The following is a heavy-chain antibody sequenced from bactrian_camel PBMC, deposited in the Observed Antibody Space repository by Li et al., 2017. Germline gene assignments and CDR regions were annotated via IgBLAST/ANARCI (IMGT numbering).Heavy chain of an antibody. CDR2: IRSNGET. J-gene: IGHJ4*01. CDR1: GYIASTHC. D-gene: IGHD5*01. CDR3: AAWGGSSCRLEDVGRYGY. Sequence: HVQLVESGGGSVQAGGSLRLSCAASGYIASTHCMGWFRQVSGKEREGVATIRSNGETAYADSVKGRFTISQDSARNKMYLQMNSLKPEDTAMYHCAAWGGSSCRLEDVGRYGYRGQGTQVTVS. V-gene: IGHV3S53*01.